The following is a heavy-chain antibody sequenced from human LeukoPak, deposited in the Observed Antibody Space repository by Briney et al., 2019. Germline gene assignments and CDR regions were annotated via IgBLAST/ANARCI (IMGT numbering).Heavy chain of an antibody. D-gene: IGHD3-10*01. CDR3: ARVRGRVRSQIDY. Sequence: SETLSLTCTVSGGSISSGDYYWSWIRQPLGKGLEWIGYIYYSGSTYYNPSLKSRVTISVDTSKNQFSLKLSSVTAADTAVYYCARVRGRVRSQIDYWGQGTLVTVSS. J-gene: IGHJ4*02. V-gene: IGHV4-30-4*01. CDR1: GGSISSGDYY. CDR2: IYYSGST.